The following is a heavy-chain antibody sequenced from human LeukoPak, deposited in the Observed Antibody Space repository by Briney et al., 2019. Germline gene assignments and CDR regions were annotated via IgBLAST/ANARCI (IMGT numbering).Heavy chain of an antibody. D-gene: IGHD4-17*01. V-gene: IGHV1-46*01. CDR1: GYIFTSSY. CDR3: ARPLQNTVTYLGFDY. Sequence: GSVKVSCKASGYIFTSSYIHWVRQAPGQGLEWMGVINPDGGSRSYARKFRGRVTMTRDTSTSTVYLELSSLRSEDTAVYYCARPLQNTVTYLGFDYWGQGTLVTVSS. J-gene: IGHJ4*02. CDR2: INPDGGSR.